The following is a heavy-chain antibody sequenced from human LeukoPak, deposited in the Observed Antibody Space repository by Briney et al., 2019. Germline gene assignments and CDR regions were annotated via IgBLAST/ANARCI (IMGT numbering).Heavy chain of an antibody. V-gene: IGHV5-51*01. CDR1: GYSFSSYW. CDR3: ARRRDGTGSPLEY. J-gene: IGHJ4*02. D-gene: IGHD2-8*02. CDR2: IYPRGSDT. Sequence: GESLKISCKGSGYSFSSYWIGWVRQMPGKGLEWMGIIYPRGSDTIYSPSFRGQVTISVDKSINSAYLQWSSLRASDTAIYYCARRRDGTGSPLEYWGQGTLVSVSS.